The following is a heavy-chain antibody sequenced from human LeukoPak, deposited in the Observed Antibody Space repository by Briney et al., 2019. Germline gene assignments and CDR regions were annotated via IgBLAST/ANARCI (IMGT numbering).Heavy chain of an antibody. D-gene: IGHD1-26*01. CDR3: ARHGRPHFDY. J-gene: IGHJ4*02. CDR2: IYYSGST. V-gene: IGHV4-39*01. CDR1: GGSISSSSYY. Sequence: SETLSLTCTVSGGSISSSSYYWDWIRQPPGKGLEWIGSIYYSGSTYYNPSLKSRVTISVDTSKNQFSLKLSSVTAADTAVYYCARHGRPHFDYWGQGTLVTVSS.